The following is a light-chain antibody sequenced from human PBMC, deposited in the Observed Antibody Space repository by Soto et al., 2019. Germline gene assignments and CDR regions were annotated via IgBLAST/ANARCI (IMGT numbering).Light chain of an antibody. J-gene: IGLJ1*01. V-gene: IGLV2-8*01. CDR2: EVT. CDR1: SXXVGGYDY. CDR3: SSYTGGNPSYV. Sequence: QSVLTQPPSASGSPGQSXTIXCTGXSXXVGGYDYVSWYQQHPGKAPKLMIYEVTIRPSGVSDRFSGSKSGNTASLTVSGLQAEDEADYYCSSYTGGNPSYVFGTGTKVTVL.